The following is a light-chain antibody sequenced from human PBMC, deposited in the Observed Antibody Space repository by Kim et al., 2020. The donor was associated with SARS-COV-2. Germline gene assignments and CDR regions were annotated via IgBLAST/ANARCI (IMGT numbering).Light chain of an antibody. CDR1: QSLLYTNGNTY. J-gene: IGKJ2*01. V-gene: IGKV2-30*01. CDR2: KVS. CDR3: MQGTHWPRT. Sequence: DVVLTQSPLSLPVTLGQPASISCSSSQSLLYTNGNTYLNWFHQRPGQSPRRLIYKVSNRGSGVPDRFSGSGSGTNFTLKISRVEADDVGVYYCMQGTHWPRTFGQGTKLEI.